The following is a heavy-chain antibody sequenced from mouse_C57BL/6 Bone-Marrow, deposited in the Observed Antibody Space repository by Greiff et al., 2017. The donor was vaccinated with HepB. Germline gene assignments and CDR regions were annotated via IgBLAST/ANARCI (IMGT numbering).Heavy chain of an antibody. V-gene: IGHV3-6*01. D-gene: IGHD1-1*01. J-gene: IGHJ2*01. Sequence: ESGPGLVKPSQSLSLTCSVTGYSITSGYYWNWIRQFPGNKLEWMGYISYDGSNNYNPSLKNRISITRDTSKNQFCLKLNSVTTEDAATYYCERDSPITTVVAIGYFDYWGQGTTLTVSS. CDR3: ERDSPITTVVAIGYFDY. CDR1: GYSITSGYY. CDR2: ISYDGSN.